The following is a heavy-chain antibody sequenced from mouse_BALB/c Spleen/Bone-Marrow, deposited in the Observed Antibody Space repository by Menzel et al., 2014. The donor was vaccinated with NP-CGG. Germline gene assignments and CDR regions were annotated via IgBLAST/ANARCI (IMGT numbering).Heavy chain of an antibody. CDR1: GYTFTSYY. CDR3: TRDHYYYGSSYWYYDV. D-gene: IGHD1-1*01. Sequence: VQLQQSGAELVKPGASVKLSCKASGYTFTSYYMYWVKQRPGQGLEWIGGINPSNGGTNFNEKFKSKATLTVDKSSSTAYMQLSSLTSEDSAVYYCTRDHYYYGSSYWYYDVWGAGTTVIVPS. V-gene: IGHV1S81*02. J-gene: IGHJ1*01. CDR2: INPSNGGT.